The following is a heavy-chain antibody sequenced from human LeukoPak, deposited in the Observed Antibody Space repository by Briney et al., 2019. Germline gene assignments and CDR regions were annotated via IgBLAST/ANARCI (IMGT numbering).Heavy chain of an antibody. CDR1: GYTFSGYY. CDR2: INPNSGGT. J-gene: IGHJ4*02. CDR3: ARDQQQLVPSPDY. D-gene: IGHD6-13*01. Sequence: RASVKLSCKASGYTFSGYYIHWVRQAPGQGLEWMGWINPNSGGTNYAQKFQGRVTMTRDTSISTAYMEVSRLKFDDTAVYYCARDQQQLVPSPDYWGQGTLVTVSS. V-gene: IGHV1-2*02.